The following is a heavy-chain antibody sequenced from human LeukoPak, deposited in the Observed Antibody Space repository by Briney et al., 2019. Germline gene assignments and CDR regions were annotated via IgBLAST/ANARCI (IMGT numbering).Heavy chain of an antibody. J-gene: IGHJ4*02. D-gene: IGHD3-16*01. CDR2: IIPIFGTA. CDR3: AREGEYGHGPFDY. CDR1: GGTFSSYA. V-gene: IGHV1-69*13. Sequence: GASVKVSCKASGGTFSSYAISWVRQAPGQGLEWMGGIIPIFGTANYAQKFQGRVTITADESTSTAYTELSSLGSEDTAVYYCAREGEYGHGPFDYWGQGTLVTVSS.